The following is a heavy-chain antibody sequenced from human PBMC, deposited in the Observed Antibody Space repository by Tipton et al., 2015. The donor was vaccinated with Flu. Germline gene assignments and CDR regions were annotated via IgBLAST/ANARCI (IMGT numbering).Heavy chain of an antibody. Sequence: QLVQSGPEVKKPGASVKVSCKASGYTFTNYGISWVRQAPGQGLEWMGWISAYNGDTQYAQKVQGRVTMTTDTSTNTAYMELRTLRSDDTAVYYCARDSNWVIPACFDYWGQGTLVTVSS. CDR1: GYTFTNYG. D-gene: IGHD7-27*01. V-gene: IGHV1-18*01. J-gene: IGHJ4*02. CDR3: ARDSNWVIPACFDY. CDR2: ISAYNGDT.